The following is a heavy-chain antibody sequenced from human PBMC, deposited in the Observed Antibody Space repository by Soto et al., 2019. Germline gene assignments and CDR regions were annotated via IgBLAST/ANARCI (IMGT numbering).Heavy chain of an antibody. V-gene: IGHV1-3*01. J-gene: IGHJ4*02. D-gene: IGHD3-10*01. CDR3: ARVPPWGNSAGDYYIQHYDS. Sequence: ASVNVSCKSSGFTFTSYAIHWLRQAPGQRPQWMGWINGGSGNTKYSQDFQGRVTFTRDTFATTAYLELSSLRSEDTAVYYCARVPPWGNSAGDYYIQHYDSWGQGTPVTVSS. CDR2: INGGSGNT. CDR1: GFTFTSYA.